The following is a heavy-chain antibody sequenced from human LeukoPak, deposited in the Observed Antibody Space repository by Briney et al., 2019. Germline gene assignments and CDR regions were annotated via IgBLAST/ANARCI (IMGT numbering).Heavy chain of an antibody. Sequence: SQTLSLTCALSGDSVSSNSAAWNWIRQSPSRGLEWLGRTYYRSTWLNDYEGSLKSRISINPDTSKNQFSLQLNSVTPEDTAVYYCAREPHGSGLLFDYWGRGTLVTVSP. CDR3: AREPHGSGLLFDY. CDR2: TYYRSTWLN. D-gene: IGHD6-19*01. J-gene: IGHJ4*02. CDR1: GDSVSSNSAA. V-gene: IGHV6-1*01.